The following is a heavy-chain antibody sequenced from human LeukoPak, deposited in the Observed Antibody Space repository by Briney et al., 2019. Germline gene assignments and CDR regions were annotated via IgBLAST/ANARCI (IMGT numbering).Heavy chain of an antibody. Sequence: SETLSLTCTVSGSSISYYYWSWIRQPPGKGLEWIGYIYYSGSTNYNPSLKSRVTISVDTSKSQFSLKLSSVTAADTAVYYCARGLYYYDSSGQGGLDYWGQGTLVTVSS. CDR2: IYYSGST. D-gene: IGHD3-22*01. J-gene: IGHJ4*02. CDR1: GSSISYYY. CDR3: ARGLYYYDSSGQGGLDY. V-gene: IGHV4-59*01.